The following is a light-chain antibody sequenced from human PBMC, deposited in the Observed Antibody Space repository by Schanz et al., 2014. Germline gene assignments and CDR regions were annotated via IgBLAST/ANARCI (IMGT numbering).Light chain of an antibody. J-gene: IGLJ2*01. V-gene: IGLV2-14*03. Sequence: QSALTQPASVFGAPGQSITISCTGTSSDIGAYNYVSWYQQHPGKAPKLILYDVDRRPSAVSDRFSGSRSGNTASLTISGLQAEDEADYYCSSYTSRYSLVFGGGTKLTVL. CDR1: SSDIGAYNY. CDR2: DVD. CDR3: SSYTSRYSLV.